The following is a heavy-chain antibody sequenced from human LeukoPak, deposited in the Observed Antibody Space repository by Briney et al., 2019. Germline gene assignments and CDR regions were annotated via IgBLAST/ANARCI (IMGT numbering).Heavy chain of an antibody. V-gene: IGHV3-48*04. Sequence: GGSLRLSCAASGFIFRSHTMNWVRQGPGKGLEWVSYISSTSGTIYYADSVKGRFTISRDNAKNSLYLQMNSLRAEDTAVYYCAREGVGATGAYYFDYWGQGTLVTVSS. D-gene: IGHD1-26*01. CDR3: AREGVGATGAYYFDY. CDR1: GFIFRSHT. J-gene: IGHJ4*02. CDR2: ISSTSGTI.